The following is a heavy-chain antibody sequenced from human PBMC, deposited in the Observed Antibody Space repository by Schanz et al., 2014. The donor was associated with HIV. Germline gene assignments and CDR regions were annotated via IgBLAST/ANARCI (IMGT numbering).Heavy chain of an antibody. V-gene: IGHV3-23*04. D-gene: IGHD4-17*01. J-gene: IGHJ6*02. CDR2: ISGSGGST. CDR3: AKEGYGEGSYGMAV. Sequence: VQLVESGGSMVQPGRSLRLSCAASGFTFSSYGMHWVRQAPGKGLEWVSAISGSGGSTYYADSVKGRFTISRDNSKNTLYXXMNSLRAEDTAVYYCAKEGYGEGSYGMAVWGQGTTVTVSS. CDR1: GFTFSSYG.